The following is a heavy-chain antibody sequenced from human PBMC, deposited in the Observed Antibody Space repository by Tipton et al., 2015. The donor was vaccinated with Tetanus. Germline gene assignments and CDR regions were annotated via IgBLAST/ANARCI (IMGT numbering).Heavy chain of an antibody. D-gene: IGHD3-9*01. CDR1: GGSIRSDNYS. J-gene: IGHJ6*02. CDR2: ISYSGRT. V-gene: IGHV4-61*01. CDR3: ARSGYYSRAYYHYRMDV. Sequence: LRLSCTVSGGSIRSDNYSWNWIRQPPGKGLEWLAYISYSGRTNSNYPLKSRVTISVDTSKNQFSLNLSSVTAADTAVYYCARSGYYSRAYYHYRMDVWGQGTTVSVSS.